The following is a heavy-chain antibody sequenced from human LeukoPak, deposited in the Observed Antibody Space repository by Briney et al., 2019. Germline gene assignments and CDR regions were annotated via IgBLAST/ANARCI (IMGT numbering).Heavy chain of an antibody. CDR3: ARDRGGWGYYFDY. Sequence: GGSLRLSCAASGFTFSSYGMPWVRQAPGKGLEWVAVIWYDGSNKYYADSVKGRFTISRDNSKNTLYLQMNSLRAEDTAVYYCARDRGGWGYYFDYWGQGTLVTVSS. D-gene: IGHD6-19*01. CDR1: GFTFSSYG. CDR2: IWYDGSNK. V-gene: IGHV3-33*01. J-gene: IGHJ4*02.